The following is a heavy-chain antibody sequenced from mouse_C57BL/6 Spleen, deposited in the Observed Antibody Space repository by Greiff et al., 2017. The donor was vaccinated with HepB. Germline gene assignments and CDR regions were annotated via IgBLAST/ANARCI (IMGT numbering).Heavy chain of an antibody. CDR1: GFTFSSYA. CDR2: ISDGGSYT. D-gene: IGHD1-1*01. J-gene: IGHJ4*01. Sequence: DVKLQESGGGLVKPGGSLKLSCAASGFTFSSYAMSWVRQTPEKRLEWVATISDGGSYTYYPDNVKGRFTISRDNAKNNLYLQMSHLKSEDTAMYYCAREFITTVVATDYAMDYWGQGTSVTVSS. CDR3: AREFITTVVATDYAMDY. V-gene: IGHV5-4*03.